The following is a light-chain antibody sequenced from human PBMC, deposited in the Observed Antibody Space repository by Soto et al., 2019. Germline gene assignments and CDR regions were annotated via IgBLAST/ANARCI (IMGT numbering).Light chain of an antibody. CDR2: AAY. J-gene: IGKJ5*01. CDR3: QQYGYSPIT. V-gene: IGKV1-17*01. Sequence: DIQMTQSPSSLSASVGERVTITCRASQGIRYDLAWYQEKPGKVPKRLIYAAYSLQSGVPSRFTGSGSGTDFTLTISGLQPEDFVVYYCQQYGYSPITFGQGTLLEVK. CDR1: QGIRYD.